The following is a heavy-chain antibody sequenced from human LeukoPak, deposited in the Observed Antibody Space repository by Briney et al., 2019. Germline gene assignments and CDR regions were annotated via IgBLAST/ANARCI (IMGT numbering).Heavy chain of an antibody. CDR2: ISWDGGST. J-gene: IGHJ4*02. Sequence: SGGSLRLSCAASGFTFDDYTMHWVRQAPGKGLEWVSLISWDGGSTYYADSVKGRFTISRDNSKNSLYLQMNSLRAEDTAVYYCAKGYYGSGPNYFDYWGQGTLVTVSS. CDR1: GFTFDDYT. V-gene: IGHV3-43*01. CDR3: AKGYYGSGPNYFDY. D-gene: IGHD3-10*01.